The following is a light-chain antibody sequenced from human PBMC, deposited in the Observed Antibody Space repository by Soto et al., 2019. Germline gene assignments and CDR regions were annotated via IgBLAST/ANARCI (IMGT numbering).Light chain of an antibody. Sequence: QSALTQPASVSGSPGQSITISCTGTSSDVGSYNLVSWYQQHPGKAPKLMIYEGSKRPSGVSNRFSGSKSGNTASLTIPGLQAEDEADYYCCSYAGSSIHVVFGGGTQLTVL. CDR1: SSDVGSYNL. CDR3: CSYAGSSIHVV. V-gene: IGLV2-23*01. CDR2: EGS. J-gene: IGLJ2*01.